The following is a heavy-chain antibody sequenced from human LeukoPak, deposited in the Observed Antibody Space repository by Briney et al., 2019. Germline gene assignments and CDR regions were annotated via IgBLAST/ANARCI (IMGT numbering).Heavy chain of an antibody. CDR3: ARAGVGTYYYYMDV. CDR2: INHSGST. CDR1: GGSFSGYY. Sequence: SETLSLTCAVYGGSFSGYYWGWIRQPPGKGLEWIGEINHSGSTNYNPSPKSRVTISVDTSKNQFSLKLSSVTAADTAVYYCARAGVGTYYYYMDVWGKGTTVTVSS. J-gene: IGHJ6*03. V-gene: IGHV4-34*01. D-gene: IGHD2-21*02.